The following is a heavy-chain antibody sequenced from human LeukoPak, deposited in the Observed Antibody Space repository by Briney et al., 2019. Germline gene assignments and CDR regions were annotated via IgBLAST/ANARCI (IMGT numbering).Heavy chain of an antibody. Sequence: PSETLSLTCTVSGGSISSYYWSWIRQPPGKGLEWIGYIYYSGSTNYNPSLKSRVTISVDTSKNQFSLKLSSVTAADTAVYYCARVDVDTAMVWSPSYYYYMDVWGKGTTVTVSS. CDR3: ARVDVDTAMVWSPSYYYYMDV. D-gene: IGHD5-18*01. CDR2: IYYSGST. CDR1: GGSISSYY. J-gene: IGHJ6*03. V-gene: IGHV4-59*01.